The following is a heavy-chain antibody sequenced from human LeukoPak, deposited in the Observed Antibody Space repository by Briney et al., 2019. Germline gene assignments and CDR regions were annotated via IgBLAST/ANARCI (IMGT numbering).Heavy chain of an antibody. Sequence: ASVKVSCKASGYTFTGYYMHWVRQAPGQGLEWMGWINPNSGGTNYAQKFQGRVTMTRDTSISTAYMELSRLRSDDTAVYYCARGYSSSWSQYFDYWGQGTLVTVSS. CDR3: ARGYSSSWSQYFDY. CDR2: INPNSGGT. D-gene: IGHD6-13*01. CDR1: GYTFTGYY. V-gene: IGHV1-2*02. J-gene: IGHJ4*02.